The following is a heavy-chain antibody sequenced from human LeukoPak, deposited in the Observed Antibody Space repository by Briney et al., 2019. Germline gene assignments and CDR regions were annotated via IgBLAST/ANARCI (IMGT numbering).Heavy chain of an antibody. Sequence: SETLSLTCTVSGGSISSYYWSWIRQPPGKGLEWIGYIYYSGSTNYNPSLKSRVTISVDTSKNQFSLKLSSVTAADTAVYYCARGRQQLAEIDYWGQGTLVTVSS. CDR2: IYYSGST. CDR1: GGSISSYY. V-gene: IGHV4-59*12. D-gene: IGHD6-13*01. CDR3: ARGRQQLAEIDY. J-gene: IGHJ4*02.